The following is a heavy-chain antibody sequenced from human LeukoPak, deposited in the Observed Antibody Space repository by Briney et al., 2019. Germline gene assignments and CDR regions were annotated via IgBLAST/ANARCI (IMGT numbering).Heavy chain of an antibody. D-gene: IGHD5-12*01. CDR1: GGSISSYY. CDR3: ARGGSSGNDYSSFDI. Sequence: SETLSLTCTVSGGSISSYYWSWIRQPPGKGLEWIGYIYYSGSTNYNPSLKSRVTISVDTSKNQFSLKLSSVTAEDTAVYFCARGGSSGNDYSSFDIWGQGTMVTVSS. CDR2: IYYSGST. V-gene: IGHV4-59*01. J-gene: IGHJ3*02.